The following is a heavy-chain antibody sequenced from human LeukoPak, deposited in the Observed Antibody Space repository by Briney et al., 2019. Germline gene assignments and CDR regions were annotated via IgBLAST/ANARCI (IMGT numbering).Heavy chain of an antibody. J-gene: IGHJ3*02. V-gene: IGHV3-21*01. D-gene: IGHD6-13*01. CDR3: ATGGIAAAFDAFDI. CDR2: ISSSSSYI. CDR1: GFTFSSYS. Sequence: PGGSLRLSCAASGFTFSSYSMNWVRQAPGKGLEWVSSISSSSSYIYYADSVKGRFTISRDNAKNSLYLQMNSLRAEDTAVYYCATGGIAAAFDAFDIWGQGTMVTVSS.